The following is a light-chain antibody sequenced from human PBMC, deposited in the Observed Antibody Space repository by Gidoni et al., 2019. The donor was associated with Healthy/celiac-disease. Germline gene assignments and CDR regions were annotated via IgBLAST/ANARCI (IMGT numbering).Light chain of an antibody. Sequence: VMTQSPATLSVSPGERATLSCRASPSVSSNLAWYQQKPGQAPRLLIYGASTRATGIPARFSGSGSGTEFTLTISILQSEDSAVYFCQQYNNWPPITFGQGTRLEIK. CDR2: GAS. CDR3: QQYNNWPPIT. J-gene: IGKJ5*01. CDR1: PSVSSN. V-gene: IGKV3-15*01.